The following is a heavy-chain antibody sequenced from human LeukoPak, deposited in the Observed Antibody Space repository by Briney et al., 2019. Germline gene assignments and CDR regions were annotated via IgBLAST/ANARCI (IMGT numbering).Heavy chain of an antibody. CDR2: ISYDGSNK. Sequence: GGSLRLSCAASGFTFSSYAMHWVRQAPGKGLEWVAVISYDGSNKYYADSVKGRFTTSRDNSKNTLYLQMNSLRAEDTAVYYCARSRGKAVDDYWGQGTLVTVSS. D-gene: IGHD5-12*01. CDR3: ARSRGKAVDDY. J-gene: IGHJ4*02. CDR1: GFTFSSYA. V-gene: IGHV3-30-3*01.